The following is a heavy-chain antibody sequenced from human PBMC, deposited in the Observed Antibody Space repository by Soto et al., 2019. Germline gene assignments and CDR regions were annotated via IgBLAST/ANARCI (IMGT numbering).Heavy chain of an antibody. D-gene: IGHD3-10*01. Sequence: SETLSLTCTVSGGSSSSSSYYWGWIRQPPGKGLEWIGSIYYSGSTYYNPSLKSRVTISVDTSKNQFSLKLSSVTAADTAVYYCARLPYGSGSLDYWGQGTLVTVSS. J-gene: IGHJ4*02. V-gene: IGHV4-39*01. CDR3: ARLPYGSGSLDY. CDR2: IYYSGST. CDR1: GGSSSSSSYY.